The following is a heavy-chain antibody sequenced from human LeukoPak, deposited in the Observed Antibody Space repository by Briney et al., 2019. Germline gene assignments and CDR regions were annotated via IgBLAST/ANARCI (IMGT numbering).Heavy chain of an antibody. Sequence: GGSLRLSCAASGFTFNNYWMTWVRQAPGTGLEWVANIKQDGSEKYYVDSVKGRFTISRDNAKNSLYLQINSLRAEDTAVYYCARLGEKADFDYWGQGTLVTVSS. J-gene: IGHJ4*02. CDR1: GFTFNNYW. V-gene: IGHV3-7*01. CDR2: IKQDGSEK. D-gene: IGHD3-16*01. CDR3: ARLGEKADFDY.